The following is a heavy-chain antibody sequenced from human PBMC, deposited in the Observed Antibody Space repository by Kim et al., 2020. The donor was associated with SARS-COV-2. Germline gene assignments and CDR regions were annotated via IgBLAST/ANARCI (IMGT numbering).Heavy chain of an antibody. CDR1: GYTFTNYW. CDR3: ARAWFQNFDF. V-gene: IGHV1-46*01. J-gene: IGHJ4*02. Sequence: ASVKVSCKASGYTFTNYWVYWVRQAPGQGLEWMGMINPSGDFTRYAQNFQGRLTTTFDTSTSTVYMEMSSLTSDDTAVYWCARAWFQNFDFWGQGTVVTV. D-gene: IGHD3-10*01. CDR2: INPSGDFT.